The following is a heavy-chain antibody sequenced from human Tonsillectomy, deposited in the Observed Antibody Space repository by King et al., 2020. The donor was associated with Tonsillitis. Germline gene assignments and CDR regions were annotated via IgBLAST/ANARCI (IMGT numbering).Heavy chain of an antibody. V-gene: IGHV4-31*01. CDR3: AREKDSSGYRYFDY. D-gene: IGHD3-22*01. CDR1: GGSISSGSYY. Sequence: VQLQESGPGLVKSSQTLSLTCTVSGGSISSGSYYWSWIRQHPGKGLEWIGYIYYSGSTYYNPSLQSLITISVDTSKSQFSLKLSSVTAADTAVYYCAREKDSSGYRYFDYWGQGTLVTVSS. J-gene: IGHJ4*02. CDR2: IYYSGST.